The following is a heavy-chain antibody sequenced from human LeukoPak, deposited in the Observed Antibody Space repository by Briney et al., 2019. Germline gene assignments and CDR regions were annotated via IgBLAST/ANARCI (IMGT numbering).Heavy chain of an antibody. CDR2: IIPIFGTA. Sequence: ASVKVSCKASGGTFSSYAISWVRQAPGQGLEWMGRIIPIFGTANYAQKFQGRVTITTDESTSTAYMELSSLRSEDTAVYYCASDPLEATGFFDYWGQGTLVTVSS. J-gene: IGHJ4*02. CDR1: GGTFSSYA. D-gene: IGHD5-12*01. CDR3: ASDPLEATGFFDY. V-gene: IGHV1-69*05.